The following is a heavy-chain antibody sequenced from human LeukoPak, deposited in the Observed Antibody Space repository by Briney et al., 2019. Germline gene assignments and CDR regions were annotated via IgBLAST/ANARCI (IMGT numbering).Heavy chain of an antibody. CDR3: ARGLSGYASSLGY. CDR2: ISGSGGST. Sequence: SGGSLRLSCAASGFTFSSYAMTWVRQAPGKGLEWVSVISGSGGSTYYADSVKGRFTISRDNSKNTLYLQMNSLRAEDTAVYYCARGLSGYASSLGYWGQGTLVTVSA. V-gene: IGHV3-23*01. J-gene: IGHJ4*02. D-gene: IGHD6-6*01. CDR1: GFTFSSYA.